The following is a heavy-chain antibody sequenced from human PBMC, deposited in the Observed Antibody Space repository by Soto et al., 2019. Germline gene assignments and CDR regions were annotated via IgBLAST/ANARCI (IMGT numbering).Heavy chain of an antibody. CDR1: GFTFSSYA. CDR2: ISGSGGST. J-gene: IGHJ4*02. Sequence: GGSLRLSCAASGFTFSSYAMSWVRQAPGKGLEWVSAISGSGGSTYYADSVKGRFTISRDNSKNTLYLQMNSLRAEDTAVYYCAKSDYIWGSYLQQRCFDYWGQGTLVTVSS. V-gene: IGHV3-23*01. D-gene: IGHD3-16*01. CDR3: AKSDYIWGSYLQQRCFDY.